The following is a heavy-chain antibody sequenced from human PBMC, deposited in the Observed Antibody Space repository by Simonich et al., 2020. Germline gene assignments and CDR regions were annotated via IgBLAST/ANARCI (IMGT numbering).Heavy chain of an antibody. CDR3: ARAYSSSWYNWFDP. D-gene: IGHD6-13*01. Sequence: QVQLVESGGGVVQPGRSLRLSCAASGFTFSSYGMHWVRQAPGKGLEWVEVIWYDGSNKYYADAVEGRFTSSRDNSKNTLYLQMNSLRAEDTAVYYCARAYSSSWYNWFDPWGQGTLVTVSS. V-gene: IGHV3-33*01. CDR2: IWYDGSNK. CDR1: GFTFSSYG. J-gene: IGHJ5*02.